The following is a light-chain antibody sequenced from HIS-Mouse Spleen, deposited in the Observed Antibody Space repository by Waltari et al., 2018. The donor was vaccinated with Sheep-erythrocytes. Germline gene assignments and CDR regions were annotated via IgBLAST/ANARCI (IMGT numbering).Light chain of an antibody. CDR1: SSDVGGYNY. J-gene: IGLJ1*01. CDR3: CSYAGSYTYV. V-gene: IGLV2-11*01. CDR2: DVI. Sequence: QSALTQPRSVSGSPGQSVTISCTGTSSDVGGYNYVSWYQQHPGKAPKLMIYDVIKRPSGVPDRFSGSKSGNTASLTISGLRAEDEADYYCCSYAGSYTYVFGTGTKVTVL.